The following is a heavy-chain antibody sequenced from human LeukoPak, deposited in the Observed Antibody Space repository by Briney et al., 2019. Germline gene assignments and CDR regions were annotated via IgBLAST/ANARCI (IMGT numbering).Heavy chain of an antibody. Sequence: GGSLRLSCAASGFTFRSYSMNWVRQAPGKGLEWVSSISSSSSYIYYADSVKGRFTISRDNAKNSLYLQMNSLRAEDTAVYYCARDRVATDLFDYWGQGTLVTVSS. J-gene: IGHJ4*02. CDR1: GFTFRSYS. V-gene: IGHV3-21*01. CDR2: ISSSSSYI. CDR3: ARDRVATDLFDY.